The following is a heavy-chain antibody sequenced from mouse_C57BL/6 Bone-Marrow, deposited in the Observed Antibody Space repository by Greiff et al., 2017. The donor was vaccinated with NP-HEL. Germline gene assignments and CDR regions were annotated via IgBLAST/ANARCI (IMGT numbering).Heavy chain of an antibody. Sequence: VQLQESGPELVKPGASVKISCKASGYAFSSSWMNWVKQRPGKGLEWIGRIYPGDGDTNYNGKFKGKATLTADKSSSTAYMQLSSLTSEDSAVYFCARRHGLGAMDYWGQGTSVTVSS. CDR2: IYPGDGDT. V-gene: IGHV1-82*01. J-gene: IGHJ4*01. D-gene: IGHD3-1*01. CDR1: GYAFSSSW. CDR3: ARRHGLGAMDY.